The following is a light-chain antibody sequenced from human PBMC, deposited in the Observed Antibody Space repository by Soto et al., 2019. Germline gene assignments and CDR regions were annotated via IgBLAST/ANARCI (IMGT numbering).Light chain of an antibody. CDR3: QQTYTTPDT. Sequence: DIQMTQSPSSLSASVGDRVTITCRARQSITNYLSWYQQKPGKAPNLLIYAASSLQSGVPSRFSGSGSGTDFTLTISSLQPEDFATYYCQQTYTTPDTFGQGTDLELK. V-gene: IGKV1-39*01. J-gene: IGKJ2*01. CDR2: AAS. CDR1: QSITNY.